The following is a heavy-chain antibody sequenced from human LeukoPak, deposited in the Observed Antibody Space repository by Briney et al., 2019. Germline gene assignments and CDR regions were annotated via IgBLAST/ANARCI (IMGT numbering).Heavy chain of an antibody. Sequence: ASVKVSCKASGYTFTSYDINWVRQATGQGLEWMGWMNPNSGNTGYAQKFQGRVTMTRNTSISTAYMELSSLRSDDTAVYYCARDNSKRSGYPYWGQGTLVTVSS. CDR3: ARDNSKRSGYPY. CDR1: GYTFTSYD. V-gene: IGHV1-8*01. D-gene: IGHD5-12*01. CDR2: MNPNSGNT. J-gene: IGHJ4*02.